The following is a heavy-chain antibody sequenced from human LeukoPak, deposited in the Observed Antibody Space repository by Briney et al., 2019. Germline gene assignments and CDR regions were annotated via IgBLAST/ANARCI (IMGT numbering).Heavy chain of an antibody. CDR1: GGSINSYY. V-gene: IGHV4-59*01. Sequence: SETLSLTCTVSGGSINSYYWSWIRQPPGKGLEWIGYIYYSGSTNYNPSLKSRVTISVDTSKNQFSLKLSSVTAADTAVYYCARAWSRVDPFDMWGQGTMVTVSS. CDR3: ARAWSRVDPFDM. D-gene: IGHD2-8*02. J-gene: IGHJ3*02. CDR2: IYYSGST.